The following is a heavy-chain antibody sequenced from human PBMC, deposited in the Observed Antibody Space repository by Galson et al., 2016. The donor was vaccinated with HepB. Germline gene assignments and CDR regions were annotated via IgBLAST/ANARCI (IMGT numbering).Heavy chain of an antibody. V-gene: IGHV3-13*01. J-gene: IGHJ6*02. Sequence: SLRLSCAASGFTFRNHDMHWVRQATGKGLEWVSAIGSTGDTYYSGSVKGRFTISREKAEKSVSLQMKSLRAGDTAVYYCARALNSSSPCGRRYYGLDVWGQGTTVTVSS. CDR2: IGSTGDT. CDR3: ARALNSSSPCGRRYYGLDV. D-gene: IGHD6-13*01. CDR1: GFTFRNHD.